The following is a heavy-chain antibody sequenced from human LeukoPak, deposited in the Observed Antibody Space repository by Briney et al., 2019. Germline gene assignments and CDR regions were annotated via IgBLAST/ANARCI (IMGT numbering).Heavy chain of an antibody. CDR1: GFTFNGYW. V-gene: IGHV3-7*01. CDR2: IKQDGSEK. J-gene: IGHJ4*02. Sequence: GGSLRLSCAASGFTFNGYWMSWVRQAPGKGLEWVANIKQDGSEKYYVDSVRGRVTISRDNAENSLFLQMNRLRVEDTAVYYCTRDFGRSSYYFDFWGQGTLATVSS. CDR3: TRDFGRSSYYFDF. D-gene: IGHD3-3*01.